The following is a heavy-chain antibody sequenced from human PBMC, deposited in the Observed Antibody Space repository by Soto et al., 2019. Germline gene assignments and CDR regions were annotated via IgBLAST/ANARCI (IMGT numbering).Heavy chain of an antibody. D-gene: IGHD2-8*01. J-gene: IGHJ3*02. Sequence: QVQLQQWGAGLLKPSETLSLTCAVYGGSFSGYYWSWIRQPPGKGLEWIGEINHSGSTNYNPSLKSRVTISVDTSKNQFSLKLSSVTAADTAVYYRARGLVLMVYATRVGSFDIWGQGTMVTVSS. V-gene: IGHV4-34*01. CDR2: INHSGST. CDR1: GGSFSGYY. CDR3: ARGLVLMVYATRVGSFDI.